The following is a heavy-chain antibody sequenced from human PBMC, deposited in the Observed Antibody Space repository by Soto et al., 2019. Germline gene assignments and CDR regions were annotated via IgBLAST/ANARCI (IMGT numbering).Heavy chain of an antibody. J-gene: IGHJ4*02. D-gene: IGHD2-21*02. CDR3: ARETYCGGDCYSGTDY. CDR2: IIPIFGTA. V-gene: IGHV1-69*13. Sequence: SVKVSCKASGGTFSSYPISWVRQAPGQGLEWMGGIIPIFGTANYAQKFQGRVTITADESTSTAYMELSSLRSEDTAVYYCARETYCGGDCYSGTDYWGQGTLVTVSS. CDR1: GGTFSSYP.